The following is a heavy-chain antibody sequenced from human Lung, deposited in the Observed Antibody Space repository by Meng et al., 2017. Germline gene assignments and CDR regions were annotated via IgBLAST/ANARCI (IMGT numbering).Heavy chain of an antibody. CDR1: GGSISSCGYY. D-gene: IGHD3-22*01. V-gene: IGHV4-31*03. CDR3: VGTIGYYYAMAY. CDR2: IYYSEST. J-gene: IGHJ4*02. Sequence: QVQLQESGPGLVKPSQTLSLTCPVSGGSISSCGYYWSWLRQYPGKGQEWIGYIYYSESTYYNPSLRTRVTISLDTSKNQFSLKLSSVTAADTAVYYCVGTIGYYYAMAYWGQGTLVTVSS.